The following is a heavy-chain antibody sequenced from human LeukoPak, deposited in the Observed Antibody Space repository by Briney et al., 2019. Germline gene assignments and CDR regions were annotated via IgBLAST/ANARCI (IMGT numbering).Heavy chain of an antibody. CDR2: INPNSGNT. J-gene: IGHJ6*02. Sequence: ASVKVSCKASGYTFTSYYIHWVRQAPGQGLEWMGIINPNSGNTNYAQKLQGRVTMTTDTSTSTAYMELRSLRSDDTAVYYCARETGRVSGSYYYYGMDVWGQGTTVTVSS. CDR1: GYTFTSYY. V-gene: IGHV1-46*01. D-gene: IGHD6-6*01. CDR3: ARETGRVSGSYYYYGMDV.